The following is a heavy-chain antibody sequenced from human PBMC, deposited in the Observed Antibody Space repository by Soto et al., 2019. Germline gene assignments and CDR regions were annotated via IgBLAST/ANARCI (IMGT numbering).Heavy chain of an antibody. J-gene: IGHJ4*02. CDR2: MNPNSGNT. Sequence: QVQLVQSGAEVKKPGASVKVSCKASGYTFTSFDISWVRQATGQGLEWMGGMNPNSGNTGYAQKFQGRVTMTRNTSISTAYMELSSLRSEDTAVYYCARGVRWELFSYYFDYWGQGTLVTVSS. V-gene: IGHV1-8*01. CDR3: ARGVRWELFSYYFDY. CDR1: GYTFTSFD. D-gene: IGHD1-26*01.